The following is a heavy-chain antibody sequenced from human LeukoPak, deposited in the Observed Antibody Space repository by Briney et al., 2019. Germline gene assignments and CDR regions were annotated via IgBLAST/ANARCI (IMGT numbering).Heavy chain of an antibody. J-gene: IGHJ4*02. CDR1: GYSFTSYW. Sequence: PGGSLKISCKGSGYSFTSYWIGWVRQMPGKGLEWMGIIYPGDSDTRYSPSFQGQVTISADKSISTAYLQWSSLKASDTAMYYCARQEDYYDSSGYSRFVTDYWGQGTLVTVSS. CDR2: IYPGDSDT. V-gene: IGHV5-51*01. CDR3: ARQEDYYDSSGYSRFVTDY. D-gene: IGHD3-22*01.